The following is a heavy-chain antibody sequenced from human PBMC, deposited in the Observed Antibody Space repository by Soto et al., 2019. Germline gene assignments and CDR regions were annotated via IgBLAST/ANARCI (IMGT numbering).Heavy chain of an antibody. J-gene: IGHJ4*02. CDR1: GYTFTEYP. CDR2: ISAYYGTT. D-gene: IGHD2-2*01. Sequence: GASVKVSCKASGYTFTEYPMHWVRQAPGQRLEWMGWISAYYGTTNYAQKLQGRVTMTTDTSTSTAYMELRSLRSDDTAVYYCARDLTTQDIVVVPAPIDYWGQGTLVTVS. V-gene: IGHV1-18*01. CDR3: ARDLTTQDIVVVPAPIDY.